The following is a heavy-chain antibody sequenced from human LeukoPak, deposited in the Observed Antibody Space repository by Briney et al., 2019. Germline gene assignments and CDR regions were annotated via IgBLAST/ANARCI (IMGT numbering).Heavy chain of an antibody. Sequence: PGGSLRLSCAASGFTFSSYAMSWVRQAPGKGLEWVSAISGSGGSTFYADSVKGRFTISRDNSKNTLYLQMNSLRAEDTAVYYCAKGRTYCSSTSCSQIVYYYYGMDVWGQGTTVTVSS. J-gene: IGHJ6*02. D-gene: IGHD2-2*01. CDR2: ISGSGGST. CDR1: GFTFSSYA. CDR3: AKGRTYCSSTSCSQIVYYYYGMDV. V-gene: IGHV3-23*01.